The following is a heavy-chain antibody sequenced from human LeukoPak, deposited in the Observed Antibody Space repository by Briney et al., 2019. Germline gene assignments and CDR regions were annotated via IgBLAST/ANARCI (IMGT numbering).Heavy chain of an antibody. CDR2: INHSGST. CDR1: GGSFSGYY. CDR3: ARGTSSGTYYNVLYYYYYYMDV. V-gene: IGHV4-34*01. J-gene: IGHJ6*03. Sequence: SETLSLTCAVYGGSFSGYYWSWIRQPPGKGLDWIGEINHSGSTNYNPSLKSRVTISVDTSKNQFSLKLSSVTAADTAVYYCARGTSSGTYYNVLYYYYYYMDVWGKGTTVTVSS. D-gene: IGHD3-10*01.